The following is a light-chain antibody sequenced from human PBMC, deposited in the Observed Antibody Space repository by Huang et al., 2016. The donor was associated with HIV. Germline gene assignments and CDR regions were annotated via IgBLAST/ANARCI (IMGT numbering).Light chain of an antibody. CDR2: DAS. J-gene: IGKJ1*01. V-gene: IGKV1-33*01. CDR1: QDLSNY. CDR3: QHYDNLRT. Sequence: DIQMTQSPSSLSASVGDRVTITCQANQDLSNYLNWYQQKPGKAPKLLIYDASNVETGVSSRFSGSGSGTDFTFTISSLQPEDIATYYCQHYDNLRTFGQGTKVEIK.